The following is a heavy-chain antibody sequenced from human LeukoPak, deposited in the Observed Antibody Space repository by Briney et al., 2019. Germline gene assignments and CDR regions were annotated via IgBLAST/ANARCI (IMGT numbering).Heavy chain of an antibody. V-gene: IGHV4-4*02. Sequence: SGTLSLTCAVSGGSISSSYWWSWVRQPPGKGLEWIGEIYHSGSTHYNPSLKNRVTISVDKSTNQFSLNLNLVTASDTAVYYCPRPRTLYCSSTSCYGKWFDPWGEGTLVTVSS. J-gene: IGHJ5*02. CDR2: IYHSGST. CDR1: GGSISSSYW. D-gene: IGHD2-2*01. CDR3: PRPRTLYCSSTSCYGKWFDP.